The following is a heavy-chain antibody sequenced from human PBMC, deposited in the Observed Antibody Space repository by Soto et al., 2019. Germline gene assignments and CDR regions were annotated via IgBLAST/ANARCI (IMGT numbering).Heavy chain of an antibody. CDR1: GYTFTSFG. CDR2: INTYNGKA. Sequence: QGQLVQSGAEVKKPGASVKVSCKASGYTFTSFGITWVRQAPGQGLEWMGWINTYNGKANYAQKLQGRVTVTRDTSTNTAYMALRSLRSDDTAVYYCAKDGYGNNDGDALHIWGQGTMVTVSS. CDR3: AKDGYGNNDGDALHI. J-gene: IGHJ3*02. V-gene: IGHV1-18*04. D-gene: IGHD4-4*01.